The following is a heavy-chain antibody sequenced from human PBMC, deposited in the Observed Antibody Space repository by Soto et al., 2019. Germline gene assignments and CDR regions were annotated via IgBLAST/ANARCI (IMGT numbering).Heavy chain of an antibody. CDR1: GGSISSSY. CDR3: ARDFWFEELSGGYYQYAMDV. J-gene: IGHJ6*02. V-gene: IGHV4-59*01. Sequence: SETLSLTCTVSGGSISSSYWSWIRQPPGEELEWIGYIYYTGSTYYSPSLKSRVIISLDVSRTQFSLKLSSVTAADTAVYYCARDFWFEELSGGYYQYAMDVWGRGTSVTVSS. D-gene: IGHD3-10*01. CDR2: IYYTGST.